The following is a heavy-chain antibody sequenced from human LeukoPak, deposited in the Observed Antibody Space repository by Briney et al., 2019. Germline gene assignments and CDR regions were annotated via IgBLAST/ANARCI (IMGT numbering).Heavy chain of an antibody. CDR2: IYPCDSDT. D-gene: IGHD6-13*01. J-gene: IGHJ4*02. Sequence: GESLKISCKGSGSSFTSYWIGWVRQMPGKGREWMGIIYPCDSDTRYSPSFQGQVTISADKSISTAYLQWSSLKASDTAMYYCARLPWYPHTYFDYWGQGTLVTVSS. CDR3: ARLPWYPHTYFDY. CDR1: GSSFTSYW. V-gene: IGHV5-51*01.